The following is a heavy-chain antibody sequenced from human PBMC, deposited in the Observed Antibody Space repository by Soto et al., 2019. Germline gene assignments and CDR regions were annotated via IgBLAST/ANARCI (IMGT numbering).Heavy chain of an antibody. CDR1: GFTFSSYW. D-gene: IGHD3-9*01. V-gene: IGHV3-7*01. Sequence: PGGSLRLSCAASGFTFSSYWMSWVRQAPGKGLEWVANIKQDGSNKYYADSVKGRFTISRDNSKNTLYLQMNSLRAEDTAVYYCASPRGFDWLLYSWGQGTLVTVSS. CDR3: ASPRGFDWLLYS. J-gene: IGHJ5*02. CDR2: IKQDGSNK.